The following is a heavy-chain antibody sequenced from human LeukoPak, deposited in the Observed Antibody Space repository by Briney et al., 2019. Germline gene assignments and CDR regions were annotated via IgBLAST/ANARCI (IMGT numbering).Heavy chain of an antibody. D-gene: IGHD5/OR15-5a*01. CDR3: ARVKLNSVGAFDF. J-gene: IGHJ3*01. CDR2: IYHSGTT. Sequence: PSETLSFTCAVSGGSISSVGYSWSWIRQPPGKGLEYIGNIYHSGTTYYNPSLKSRVTISVDRSENQFSLKLRSVTAADTAVYFCARVKLNSVGAFDFWGQGTMVTVSS. CDR1: GGSISSVGYS. V-gene: IGHV4-30-2*01.